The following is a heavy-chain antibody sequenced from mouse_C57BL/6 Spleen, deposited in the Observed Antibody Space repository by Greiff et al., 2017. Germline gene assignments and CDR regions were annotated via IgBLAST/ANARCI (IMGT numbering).Heavy chain of an antibody. J-gene: IGHJ1*03. Sequence: VQLLQPGAELVKPGASVKLSCKASGYTFTEYSIHWVKQRTGQGLEWIGCFYPGSGSIKYNEKFKDKATLTADHYSSTVYMELSRLTSDDSAVYCCARHGYSRYFGGWGTGTTVTVSS. CDR1: GYTFTEYS. CDR2: FYPGSGSI. V-gene: IGHV1-62-2*01. D-gene: IGHD2-12*01. CDR3: ARHGYSRYFGG.